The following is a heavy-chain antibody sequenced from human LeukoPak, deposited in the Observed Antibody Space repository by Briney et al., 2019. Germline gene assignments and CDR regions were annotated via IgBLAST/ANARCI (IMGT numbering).Heavy chain of an antibody. CDR3: ARMYSTSTNWFDP. V-gene: IGHV3-23*01. D-gene: IGHD6-6*01. CDR1: GFTFSSYA. Sequence: GGSLRLSCAASGFTFSSYAISWVRQAPGKGLEWVSAISGSGGSTYYADSVKGRFIISRDISKNTLHLQMNSLGAEDTAVYYCARMYSTSTNWFDPWGQGTLVTVSS. CDR2: ISGSGGST. J-gene: IGHJ5*02.